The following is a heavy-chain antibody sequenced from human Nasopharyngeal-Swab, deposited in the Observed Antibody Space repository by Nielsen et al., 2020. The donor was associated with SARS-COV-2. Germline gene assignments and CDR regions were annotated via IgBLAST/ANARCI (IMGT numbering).Heavy chain of an antibody. CDR1: GYSFTSYW. D-gene: IGHD3-10*01. V-gene: IGHV5-10-1*01. CDR2: IDPSDSYT. CDR3: ARHERSYYGSGSYYNAYYYYYGMDV. Sequence: GGSLRLSCKGSGYSFTSYWISWVRQMPGKGLEWMGRIDPSDSYTNYSPSFQGHVTISADKSISTAYLQWSSLKASDTAMYYCARHERSYYGSGSYYNAYYYYYGMDVWGQGTTVTVSS. J-gene: IGHJ6*02.